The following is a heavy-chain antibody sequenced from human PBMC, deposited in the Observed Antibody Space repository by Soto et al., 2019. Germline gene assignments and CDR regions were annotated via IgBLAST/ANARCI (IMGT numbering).Heavy chain of an antibody. Sequence: PGGSLRLSCAASGFTFSSYAMHWVRQAPGKGLEWVAVISYDGSNKYYADSVKGRFTIPRDNSKNTLYLQMNSLRAEDTAVYYCARAGGIVVVVVAYYYGMDVWGQGTTVTVSS. J-gene: IGHJ6*02. CDR2: ISYDGSNK. CDR1: GFTFSSYA. CDR3: ARAGGIVVVVVAYYYGMDV. D-gene: IGHD2-15*01. V-gene: IGHV3-30-3*01.